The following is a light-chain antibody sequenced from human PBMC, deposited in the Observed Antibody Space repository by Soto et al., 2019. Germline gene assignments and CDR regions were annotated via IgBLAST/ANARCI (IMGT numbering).Light chain of an antibody. V-gene: IGKV1-9*01. CDR3: QQFNSHPLT. CDR2: AAS. J-gene: IGKJ4*01. Sequence: DIQLTQSPSFLSASVGDRVTITCRASQGISSYLAWYQQKPGKAPKLLIFAASSLQSGVPSRFSGSGSGTEFTLTISSLQPEDFASYFCQQFNSHPLTFGGGTKVELK. CDR1: QGISSY.